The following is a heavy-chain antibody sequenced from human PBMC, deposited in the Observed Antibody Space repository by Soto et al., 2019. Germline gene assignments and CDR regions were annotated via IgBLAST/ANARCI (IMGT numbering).Heavy chain of an antibody. V-gene: IGHV4-30-4*01. Sequence: QVQLQESGPGLVKPSQTLSLTCTVSGGSISSGDYYWSWIRQPPGKGLEWIGYIYYSGSTYYNPSLESRVTISVDTSKNQFSLNLSSVTAADTAVYYCARGAPHAYDYGDYLDWFDPWGQGTLVTVSS. CDR3: ARGAPHAYDYGDYLDWFDP. CDR1: GGSISSGDYY. D-gene: IGHD4-17*01. J-gene: IGHJ5*02. CDR2: IYYSGST.